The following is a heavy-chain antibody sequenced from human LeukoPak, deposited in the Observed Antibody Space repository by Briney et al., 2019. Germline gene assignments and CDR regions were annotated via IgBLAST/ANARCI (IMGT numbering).Heavy chain of an antibody. D-gene: IGHD6-13*01. Sequence: PGGSLRLSCAASGFTFSNAWMGWVRQAPGKWMGWVGRIKSKTDGGTPDYAAPVKGRFTISRDDSKNTLYLQMNSLKTEDTAVYYCTGVSRSSWYDYWGQGTLVTVSS. CDR1: GFTFSNAW. J-gene: IGHJ4*02. V-gene: IGHV3-15*01. CDR3: TGVSRSSWYDY. CDR2: IKSKTDGGTP.